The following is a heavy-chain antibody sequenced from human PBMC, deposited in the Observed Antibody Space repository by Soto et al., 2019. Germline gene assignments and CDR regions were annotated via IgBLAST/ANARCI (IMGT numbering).Heavy chain of an antibody. Sequence: WASVKVSCKASGYTFTGYYMHWVRQAPGQGLEWMGWINPNSGGTNYAQKFQGRVTMTRDTSISTAYMELSRLRSDDTAVYYCAGDIVATTEDVWYYYYGMDVWGQGTTVTVSS. J-gene: IGHJ6*02. CDR3: AGDIVATTEDVWYYYYGMDV. CDR2: INPNSGGT. CDR1: GYTFTGYY. V-gene: IGHV1-2*02. D-gene: IGHD5-12*01.